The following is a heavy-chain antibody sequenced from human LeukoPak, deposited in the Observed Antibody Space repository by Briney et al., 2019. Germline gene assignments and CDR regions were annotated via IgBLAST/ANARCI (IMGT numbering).Heavy chain of an antibody. CDR1: GFTFSTPW. J-gene: IGHJ4*02. CDR2: ISGSGGST. CDR3: AKTRDFWSGYMDY. D-gene: IGHD3-3*01. Sequence: GGSLRLSCVGSGFTFSTPWIHWVRQAPGKGLEWVSAISGSGGSTYYADSVKGRFTISRDNSKNTLYLQMNSLRAEDTAVYYCAKTRDFWSGYMDYWGQGTLVTVSS. V-gene: IGHV3-23*01.